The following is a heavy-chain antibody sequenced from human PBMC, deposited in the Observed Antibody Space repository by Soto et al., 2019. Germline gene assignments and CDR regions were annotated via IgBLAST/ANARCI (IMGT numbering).Heavy chain of an antibody. CDR3: ARLASAGTLNWFDP. V-gene: IGHV1-8*02. D-gene: IGHD6-13*01. Sequence: QVQLVQSGAEVKEPGASVRVSCKASGYSFINFDMSWVRQAAGQGPEWLGWMNPGSGKTGYTSKFQGRVAMTSDASTATSHLDLTSLTSDDTAVYYCARLASAGTLNWFDPWGPGTLFTVAS. CDR2: MNPGSGKT. CDR1: GYSFINFD. J-gene: IGHJ5*02.